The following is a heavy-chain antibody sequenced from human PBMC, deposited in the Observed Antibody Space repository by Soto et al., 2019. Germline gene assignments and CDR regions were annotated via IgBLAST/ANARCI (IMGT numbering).Heavy chain of an antibody. V-gene: IGHV1-18*01. CDR2: ISAYNGNT. CDR1: GYTFTNFG. Sequence: QVQLVQSGAEVKKPGASVKVSCKASGYTFTNFGISWVRQAPGQGLEWMGWISAYNGNTNYAQNFQGRVTMTTDTSTSTAXXXXXXLRSDXTAVXXXAXGGTPIDYWGQGTLVTVSS. CDR3: AXGGTPIDY. D-gene: IGHD3-16*01. J-gene: IGHJ4*02.